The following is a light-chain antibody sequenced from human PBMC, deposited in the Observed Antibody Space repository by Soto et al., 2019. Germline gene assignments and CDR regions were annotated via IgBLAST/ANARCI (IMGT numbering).Light chain of an antibody. Sequence: QSVLTQPPSVSSAPGHKVTISCSGSSSNIGGNSVSWYQQLPGTAPKLLIYDDNKRPSGIPDRFSGSKSGTSATLGITGFQTGDEADYYCGSWDSSLSDYVFGTGTKVTAL. V-gene: IGLV1-51*01. CDR1: SSNIGGNS. CDR2: DDN. CDR3: GSWDSSLSDYV. J-gene: IGLJ1*01.